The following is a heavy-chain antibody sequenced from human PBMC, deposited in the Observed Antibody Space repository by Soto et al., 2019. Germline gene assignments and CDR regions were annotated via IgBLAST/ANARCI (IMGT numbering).Heavy chain of an antibody. V-gene: IGHV1-69*06. CDR1: GGTFSSYA. CDR2: IIPIFGTV. J-gene: IGHJ4*02. CDR3: ARTDYYGSGSSDY. Sequence: GASVKVSCKASGGTFSSYAISWVRQAPGQGLEWMGGIIPIFGTVNYAQKFQGRVTITADKSTSTAYMELSSLRSEDTAVYYCARTDYYGSGSSDYWGQGTLVTVSS. D-gene: IGHD3-10*01.